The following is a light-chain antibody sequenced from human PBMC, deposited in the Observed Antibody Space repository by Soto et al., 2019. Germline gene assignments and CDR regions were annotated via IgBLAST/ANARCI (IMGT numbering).Light chain of an antibody. V-gene: IGLV1-44*01. Sequence: QSALTQPPSASGTRGQRVTISCSGSSSNIGSNSVNWYQQLPGTAPKLLIYTNNQRPSGVPGRFSGSKSGTSASLAIGGLQSEDEADYYCAAWDDSLNGFYVFGTGTKVTVL. CDR3: AAWDDSLNGFYV. J-gene: IGLJ1*01. CDR1: SSNIGSNS. CDR2: TNN.